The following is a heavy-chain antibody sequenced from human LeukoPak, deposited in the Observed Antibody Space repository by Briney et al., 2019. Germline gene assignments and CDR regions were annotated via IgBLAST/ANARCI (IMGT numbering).Heavy chain of an antibody. J-gene: IGHJ5*02. CDR1: GGTFSSYA. Sequence: GASVKVSCKASGGTFSSYAISWVRQAPGQGLEWMGGIIPIFGTANYAQKFQGRVTITADESTSTAYMELSSLRSEDTAVYYCASKGAPYCGDDCHPPKTSHIQINNWFDPWGQGTLVTVSS. CDR3: ASKGAPYCGDDCHPPKTSHIQINNWFDP. V-gene: IGHV1-69*13. D-gene: IGHD2-21*01. CDR2: IIPIFGTA.